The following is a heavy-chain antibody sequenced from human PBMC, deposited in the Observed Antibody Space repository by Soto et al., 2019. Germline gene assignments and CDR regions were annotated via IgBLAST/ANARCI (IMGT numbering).Heavy chain of an antibody. CDR3: ASGHELRYFDWSPLYYYGMDV. CDR1: GFTVSSNY. Sequence: GGSLRLSCAASGFTVSSNYMSWVRQAPGKGLEWVSVIYSGGSTYYADSVKGRFTISRDNSKNTLYLQMNSLRAEDTAVYYCASGHELRYFDWSPLYYYGMDVWGQGTTVTVSS. D-gene: IGHD3-9*01. CDR2: IYSGGST. V-gene: IGHV3-66*01. J-gene: IGHJ6*02.